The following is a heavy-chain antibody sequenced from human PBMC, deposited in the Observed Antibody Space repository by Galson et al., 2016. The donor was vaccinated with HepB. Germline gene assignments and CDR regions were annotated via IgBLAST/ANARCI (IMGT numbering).Heavy chain of an antibody. CDR1: GYSFSVYW. J-gene: IGHJ6*02. V-gene: IGHV5-51*01. CDR3: ARQAAMVRRGEDSPYGMDF. CDR2: INPGDSYS. D-gene: IGHD5-18*01. Sequence: QSGAEVKKPGESLKISCQASGYSFSVYWIAWVRQMPGQGLEWVGIINPGDSYSTYSPSFQGQVTIPADKSINTAYLKWSSLKASDTAIYYCARQAAMVRRGEDSPYGMDFWGQGTTVTATS.